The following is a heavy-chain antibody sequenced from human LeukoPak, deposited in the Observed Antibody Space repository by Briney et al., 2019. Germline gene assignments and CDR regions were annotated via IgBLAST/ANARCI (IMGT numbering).Heavy chain of an antibody. CDR1: GITFSTAW. J-gene: IGHJ5*01. CDR3: ATDHAWFDG. Sequence: GGSLRLSCAASGITFSTAWMSWVRQAPGKGLEWVGRIKSKIGGATAEYAAPVKDRFTISRDDSKNRLYQQINSLKTEDTAVYYWATDHAWFDGWGHGTLVTVSS. CDR2: IKSKIGGATA. V-gene: IGHV3-15*01.